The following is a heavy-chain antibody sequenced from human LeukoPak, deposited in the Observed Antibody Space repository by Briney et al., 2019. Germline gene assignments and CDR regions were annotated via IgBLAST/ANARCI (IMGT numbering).Heavy chain of an antibody. CDR3: ARDSPLNDCASNRAYGMDV. Sequence: GGSLRLSCAASGFTFSSYEMNWVRQAPGKGLEWVSYISSSGSTIYYADSVKGRFTISRDNAKNSLYLQMNSLRAEDTAVYYCARDSPLNDCASNRAYGMDVWGQGTTITVSS. J-gene: IGHJ6*02. V-gene: IGHV3-48*03. CDR1: GFTFSSYE. CDR2: ISSSGSTI. D-gene: IGHD2-21*02.